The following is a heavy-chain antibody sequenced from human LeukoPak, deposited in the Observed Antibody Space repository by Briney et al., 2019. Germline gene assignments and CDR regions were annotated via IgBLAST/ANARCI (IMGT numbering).Heavy chain of an antibody. CDR3: TTDGGYSIGWYFDY. D-gene: IGHD6-19*01. CDR2: IKSKTDGGTT. Sequence: PGGSLTLSCAASALTFSNAWMGCVRPAQGKGMEWVGRIKSKTDGGTTDYAAPVKGRFTISRDESKNTLYLQMNRLKTEDTAVYYCTTDGGYSIGWYFDYWGQGTLVTVSS. J-gene: IGHJ4*02. V-gene: IGHV3-15*01. CDR1: ALTFSNAW.